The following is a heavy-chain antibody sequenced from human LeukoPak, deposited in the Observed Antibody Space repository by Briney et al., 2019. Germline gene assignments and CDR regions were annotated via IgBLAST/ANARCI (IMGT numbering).Heavy chain of an antibody. CDR2: IYHSGST. D-gene: IGHD5-24*01. CDR3: ARVRTSRDGYDNWFDP. CDR1: GGSFSGYY. V-gene: IGHV4-34*01. J-gene: IGHJ5*02. Sequence: SETLSLTCAVYGGSFSGYYWSWVRQPPGKGLEWIGKIYHSGSTNYNPSLKSRVTISVDKSKNQFSLKLSSVTAADTAVYYCARVRTSRDGYDNWFDPWGQGTLVTVSS.